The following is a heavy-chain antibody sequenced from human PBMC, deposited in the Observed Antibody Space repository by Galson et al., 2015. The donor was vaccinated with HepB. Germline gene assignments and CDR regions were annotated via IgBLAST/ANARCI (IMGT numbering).Heavy chain of an antibody. D-gene: IGHD6-13*01. CDR3: ARGPQQQPTSLDDYYYGMDV. CDR1: GFTFSSYS. V-gene: IGHV3-21*01. CDR2: ISSSSSYI. Sequence: SLRLSCAASGFTFSSYSMNWVRQAPGKGLEWVSSISSSSSYIYYADSVKGRFTISRDNAKNSLYLQMNSLRAEDTAVYYCARGPQQQPTSLDDYYYGMDVWGQGTTVTVSS. J-gene: IGHJ6*02.